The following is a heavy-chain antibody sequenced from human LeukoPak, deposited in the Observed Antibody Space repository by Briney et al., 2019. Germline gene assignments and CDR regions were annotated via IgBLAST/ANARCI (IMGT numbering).Heavy chain of an antibody. V-gene: IGHV4-34*01. Sequence: SETLSLTCAVYGGSFSGYYWSWIRQPPGEGLEWIGEINHSGSTNYNPSLKSRVTISVDTSKNQFSLKLSSVTAADTAVYYCARGRLIRDWGQGTLVTVSS. J-gene: IGHJ4*02. CDR1: GGSFSGYY. CDR2: INHSGST. CDR3: ARGRLIRD.